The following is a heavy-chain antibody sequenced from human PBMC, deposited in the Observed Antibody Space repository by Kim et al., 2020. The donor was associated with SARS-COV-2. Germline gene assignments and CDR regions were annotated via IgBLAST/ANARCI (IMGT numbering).Heavy chain of an antibody. D-gene: IGHD3-10*01. V-gene: IGHV7-4-1*02. J-gene: IGHJ4*02. Sequence: ASVKVSCKASGYTFTSYAMNWVRQAPGQGLEWMGWINTNTGNPTYAQGFTGRFVFSLDTSVSTAYLQISSLKAEDTAVYYCARVGFGELLSAFAYWGQGTLVTVSS. CDR2: INTNTGNP. CDR1: GYTFTSYA. CDR3: ARVGFGELLSAFAY.